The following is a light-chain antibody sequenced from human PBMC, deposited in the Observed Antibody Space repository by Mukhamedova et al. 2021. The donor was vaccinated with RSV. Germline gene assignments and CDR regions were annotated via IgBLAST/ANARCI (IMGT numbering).Light chain of an antibody. CDR3: QSYDSSNRV. CDR2: EDN. V-gene: IGLV6-57*02. CDR1: GSIASNY. Sequence: GSIASNYVQWYQQRPGSAPTTVIFEDNQRPSGVPDRFSGSIDSSSNSASLPISGLKPEDEADFYCQSYDSSNRVFGGGTKLTVL. J-gene: IGLJ2*01.